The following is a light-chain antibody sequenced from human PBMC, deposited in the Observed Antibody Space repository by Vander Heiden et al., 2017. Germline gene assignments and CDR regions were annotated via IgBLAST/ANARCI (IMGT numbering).Light chain of an antibody. V-gene: IGKV1-33*01. Sequence: DIQMTQSPSSLSASVGDRVTITCQASQDISNYLNWYQQKPGKAPKLLIYDASNLETGVPSRFSGSGSGTDFTCTISSLQPEDIATYYWQQYDNLHAFGGGTKVEIK. CDR3: QQYDNLHA. CDR1: QDISNY. J-gene: IGKJ4*01. CDR2: DAS.